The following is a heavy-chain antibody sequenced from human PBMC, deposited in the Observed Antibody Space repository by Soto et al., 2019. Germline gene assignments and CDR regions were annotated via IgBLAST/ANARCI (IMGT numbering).Heavy chain of an antibody. D-gene: IGHD5-12*01. Sequence: EVQLVESGGGLVQPGGSLRLSCAASGFTFSSYWMHWVRQAPGKGLVWVSRINSDGSTTTYADSVKGRFTISRDNAKKTLYLQMNSLRAEDTAVYYCVRVPTGGYAFSLDDYWGQGTLVTVSS. V-gene: IGHV3-74*01. J-gene: IGHJ4*02. CDR1: GFTFSSYW. CDR2: INSDGSTT. CDR3: VRVPTGGYAFSLDDY.